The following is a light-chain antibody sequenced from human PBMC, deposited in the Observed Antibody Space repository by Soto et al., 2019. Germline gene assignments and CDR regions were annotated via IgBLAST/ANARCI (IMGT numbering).Light chain of an antibody. V-gene: IGKV4-1*01. Sequence: DIVMTQSPDSLAVSLGERATINCKSSQSVLYSSNNKNYLAWYQQKPGQPPKLLIYWASTRESGVPDRISGSGSATDFTLTNSGLQAEDVAVYFCQQYYSTPFTFGPGTKLDI. CDR2: WAS. CDR3: QQYYSTPFT. CDR1: QSVLYSSNNKNY. J-gene: IGKJ3*01.